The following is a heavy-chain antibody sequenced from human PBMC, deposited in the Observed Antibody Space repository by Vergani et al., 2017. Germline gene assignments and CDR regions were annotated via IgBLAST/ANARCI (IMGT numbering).Heavy chain of an antibody. CDR2: IKSDGSIT. CDR1: GFSFSGYW. CDR3: ARQSRDVFCTNGVCPLGY. J-gene: IGHJ4*02. D-gene: IGHD2-8*01. Sequence: EVQLVESGGGLIHPGGSLRLSCEGSGFSFSGYWMHWVRQSPEKGLVWVSRIKSDGSITNYADSVKGRFTISRDNAKNTLILQMNGLRAEDTAVYYCARQSRDVFCTNGVCPLGYWGQGALVTVSS. V-gene: IGHV3-74*01.